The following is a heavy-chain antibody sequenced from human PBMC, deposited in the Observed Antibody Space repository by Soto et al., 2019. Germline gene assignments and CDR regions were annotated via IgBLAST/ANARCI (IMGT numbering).Heavy chain of an antibody. CDR3: ARGGWDYWHLDL. CDR2: INSDGSST. D-gene: IGHD6-19*01. Sequence: EVQLVESGGGLVQPGGPLRLSCAASGFTFSGYWMHWVRQAPGKGLVWVSRINSDGSSTSYADSVKGRVTISRDNAKNTLYLQMNSLRVEDMAVYYCARGGWDYWHLDLWGRGTLVTVSS. CDR1: GFTFSGYW. V-gene: IGHV3-74*01. J-gene: IGHJ2*01.